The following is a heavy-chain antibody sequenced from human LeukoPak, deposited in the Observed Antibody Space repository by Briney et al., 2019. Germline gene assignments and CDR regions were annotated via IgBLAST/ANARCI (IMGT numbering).Heavy chain of an antibody. CDR1: GFTFSSYS. CDR2: ISSSSSYI. Sequence: GGSLRLSCAASGFTFSSYSMNWVRQAPGKGLEWVSSISSSSSYIYYADSVKGRFTISRDNAKNSLYLQMNSLRAEDTAVYYCARDGSGWQSFDYWGQGTLVTVSS. CDR3: ARDGSGWQSFDY. J-gene: IGHJ4*02. D-gene: IGHD6-19*01. V-gene: IGHV3-21*04.